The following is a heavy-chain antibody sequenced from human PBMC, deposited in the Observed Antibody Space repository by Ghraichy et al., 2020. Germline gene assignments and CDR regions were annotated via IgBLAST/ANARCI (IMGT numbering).Heavy chain of an antibody. V-gene: IGHV5-51*01. CDR2: IYVGDSNT. J-gene: IGHJ5*02. Sequence: GESLNISCKGSGYSFASYWIAWVRQTPGKGLEWMGIIYVGDSNTRYSPSFQGQVTISADKSIYTAYLQWSSLKASDTAMYYCAQVIGGYNTPGSWGQGTLVTVSA. CDR1: GYSFASYW. CDR3: AQVIGGYNTPGS. D-gene: IGHD2/OR15-2a*01.